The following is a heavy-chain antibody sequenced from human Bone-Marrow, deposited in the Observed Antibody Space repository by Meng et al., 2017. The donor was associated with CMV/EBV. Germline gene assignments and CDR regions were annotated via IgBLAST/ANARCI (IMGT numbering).Heavy chain of an antibody. CDR3: ARDGHYDILTGYYYFDY. V-gene: IGHV1-18*01. Sequence: ASVKVSCKASGYTFTSYGISWVRQAPGQGLEWMGWISAYNGNTNYAQKLQGRVTMTTDTSTSTAYMELRSLRSDDTAVYYCARDGHYDILTGYYYFDYWGQGTLVTVSS. D-gene: IGHD3-9*01. CDR1: GYTFTSYG. CDR2: ISAYNGNT. J-gene: IGHJ4*02.